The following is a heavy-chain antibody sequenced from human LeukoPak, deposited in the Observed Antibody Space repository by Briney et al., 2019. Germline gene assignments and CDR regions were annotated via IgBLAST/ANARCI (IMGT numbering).Heavy chain of an antibody. J-gene: IGHJ5*02. CDR2: IYHSGST. CDR3: ARVLSYGDYVFDP. CDR1: GYSISSGYY. D-gene: IGHD4-17*01. V-gene: IGHV4-38-2*02. Sequence: NPSETLSLTCTVSGYSISSGYYWGWIRQPPGKGLEWIGSIYHSGSTYYSPSLKSRVTISVDTSKNQFSLKLSSVTAADTAVYYCARVLSYGDYVFDPWGQGTLVTVSS.